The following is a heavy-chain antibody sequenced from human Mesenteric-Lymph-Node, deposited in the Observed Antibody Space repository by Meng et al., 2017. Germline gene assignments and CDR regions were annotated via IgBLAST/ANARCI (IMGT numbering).Heavy chain of an antibody. CDR3: AREGRSHQVGVSVY. D-gene: IGHD2-21*01. Sequence: QVRLQESGPGLVKPPGTLSLTCVVSGGSISSIDWWSWVRQPPGKGLEWIGEIYHGGDTNYNPSLKSRVTISVDTSKSQFSLKLRFVTAADTAVYYCAREGRSHQVGVSVYWGQGNLVTVSS. CDR1: GGSISSIDW. J-gene: IGHJ4*02. CDR2: IYHGGDT. V-gene: IGHV4-4*03.